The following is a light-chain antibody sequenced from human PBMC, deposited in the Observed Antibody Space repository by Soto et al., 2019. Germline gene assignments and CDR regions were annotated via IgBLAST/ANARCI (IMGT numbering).Light chain of an antibody. V-gene: IGKV3-11*01. J-gene: IGKJ1*01. CDR1: QSVSSY. Sequence: DIVLTQSPATLSLSPGERATLSCRASQSVSSYLAWYQQKPGQAPRLLISDATNRATGIPARFSGSGSGTDFTLTISSLEPEDFAVYYCQQRSNWPPTFGQGTKVDIK. CDR3: QQRSNWPPT. CDR2: DAT.